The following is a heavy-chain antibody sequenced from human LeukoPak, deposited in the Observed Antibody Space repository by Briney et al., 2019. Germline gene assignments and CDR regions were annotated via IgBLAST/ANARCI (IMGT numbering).Heavy chain of an antibody. D-gene: IGHD2-8*02. V-gene: IGHV3-30*18. J-gene: IGHJ4*02. CDR3: AKDKGTWWRYLDYFDC. Sequence: PGGSLRLSCAASGFTFSSYGLHWVRQAPGKGLEWVADISHDGSKKYYADSVRGDFTISRDTTKNTLYLQMNNLRAEDTAIYYGAKDKGTWWRYLDYFDCWGQGTLVTVSS. CDR1: GFTFSSYG. CDR2: ISHDGSKK.